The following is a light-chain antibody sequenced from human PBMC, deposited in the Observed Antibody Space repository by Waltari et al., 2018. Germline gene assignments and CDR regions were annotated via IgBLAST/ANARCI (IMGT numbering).Light chain of an antibody. Sequence: DIVLTQSPDSLAVSLGERATISCQSIQTVLYISRDKNYLAWYQQKPGQPPRLLISWASIRESGVPDRFSGSGSGTDFTLTSSSLQAEDVAVYYCQQYYRSRTFGQGTKVEIK. CDR1: QTVLYISRDKNY. J-gene: IGKJ1*01. CDR2: WAS. V-gene: IGKV4-1*01. CDR3: QQYYRSRT.